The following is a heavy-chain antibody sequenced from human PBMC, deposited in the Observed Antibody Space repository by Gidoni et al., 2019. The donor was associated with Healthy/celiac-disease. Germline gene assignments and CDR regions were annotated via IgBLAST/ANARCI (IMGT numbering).Heavy chain of an antibody. J-gene: IGHJ4*02. V-gene: IGHV4-38-2*02. Sequence: QVQLQESGPGLVKPSDTLSLTCTVSGYSISSGYYWGWIRQPPGKGLEWIGSIYHSGSTYYNPSLKSRVTISVDTSKNQFSLKLSSVTAADTAVYYCARSKTGTTNDYWGQGTLVTVSS. CDR2: IYHSGST. CDR3: ARSKTGTTNDY. CDR1: GYSISSGYY. D-gene: IGHD1-1*01.